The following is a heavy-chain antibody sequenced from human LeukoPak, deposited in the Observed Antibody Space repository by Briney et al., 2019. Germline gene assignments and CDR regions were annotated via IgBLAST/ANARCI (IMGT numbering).Heavy chain of an antibody. CDR3: AKIIAVAGYYFDY. CDR1: GFTFSSYA. Sequence: GGSLRLSCAASGFTFSSYAMSLVRQAPGKGLEWVSAISGSGGSTYYADSVKGRFTISRDNSKNTLYLQMNSLRAEDTAVYYCAKIIAVAGYYFDYWGQGTLVTVSS. V-gene: IGHV3-23*01. D-gene: IGHD6-19*01. CDR2: ISGSGGST. J-gene: IGHJ4*02.